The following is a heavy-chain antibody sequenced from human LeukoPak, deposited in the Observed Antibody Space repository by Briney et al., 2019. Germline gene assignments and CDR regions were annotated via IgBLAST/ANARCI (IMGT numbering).Heavy chain of an antibody. D-gene: IGHD1-14*01. CDR1: GFTVITND. J-gene: IGHJ4*02. Sequence: GGSLRLSCAASGFTVITNDMTWVGQAPGKGLEWVSVLYSDGNTKYADSVQGRFTISRDNSKNTLYLEMNSLSPDDTAVYYCARGVEPLAANTLAYWGQGTLVTVSS. CDR3: ARGVEPLAANTLAY. CDR2: LYSDGNT. V-gene: IGHV3-53*01.